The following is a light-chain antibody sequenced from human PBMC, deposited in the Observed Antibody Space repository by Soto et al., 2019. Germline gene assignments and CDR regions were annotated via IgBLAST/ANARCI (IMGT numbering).Light chain of an antibody. CDR3: QKYNSAPQT. CDR1: QSISNY. V-gene: IGKV1-39*01. J-gene: IGKJ1*01. Sequence: DIQMTQSAYSLSASVGDRVTITCRASQSISNYLNWYQQKPGKAXXLLIHAASSLQSGVPSRFSGSGSGTDFTLTISSLQPEDVATYYCQKYNSAPQTFGQGTKV. CDR2: AAS.